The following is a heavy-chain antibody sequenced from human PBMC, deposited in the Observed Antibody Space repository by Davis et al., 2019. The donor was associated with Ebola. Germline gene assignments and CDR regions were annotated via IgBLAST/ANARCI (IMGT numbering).Heavy chain of an antibody. Sequence: ASVKVSCKASGYTFTGYYMHWVRQAPGQGLEWMGWINPNSGGTNYAQKFQGWVTMTRDTSISTAYMELRSLRSDDTAVYYCARSPASWVATTRYYYYYGMDVWGQGTMVTVSS. V-gene: IGHV1-2*04. CDR1: GYTFTGYY. CDR3: ARSPASWVATTRYYYYYGMDV. J-gene: IGHJ6*02. D-gene: IGHD5-12*01. CDR2: INPNSGGT.